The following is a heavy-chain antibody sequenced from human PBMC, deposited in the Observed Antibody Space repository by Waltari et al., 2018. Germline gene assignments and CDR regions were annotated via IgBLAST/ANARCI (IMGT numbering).Heavy chain of an antibody. CDR1: GDSISSGGYS. CDR3: ARGGSSSGEGLGY. CDR2: MYYSGGT. D-gene: IGHD6-6*01. V-gene: IGHV4-30-2*01. Sequence: QLQLQESGSGLVKPSQTLSLTCAVSGDSISSGGYSWSWIRQPPGKGLEWIGHMYYSGGTYYNPSLKSRVTISVDRSKNQFSLKLSSVAAADTAVYYCARGGSSSGEGLGYWGQGTLVTVSS. J-gene: IGHJ4*02.